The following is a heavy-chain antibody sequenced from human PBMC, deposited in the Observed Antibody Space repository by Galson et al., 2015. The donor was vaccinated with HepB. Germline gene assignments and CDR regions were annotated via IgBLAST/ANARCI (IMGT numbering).Heavy chain of an antibody. V-gene: IGHV3-21*01. CDR1: GFTFSSYS. CDR3: ARDGGYCSGGSCYSSGYYYYYGMDV. CDR2: ISSSSSYI. J-gene: IGHJ6*02. Sequence: SLRLSCAASGFTFSSYSMNWVRQAPGKGLEWVSSISSSSSYIYYADSVKGRFTISRDNAKNSLYLQMNSLRAEDTAVYYCARDGGYCSGGSCYSSGYYYYYGMDVWGQGTTVTVSS. D-gene: IGHD2-15*01.